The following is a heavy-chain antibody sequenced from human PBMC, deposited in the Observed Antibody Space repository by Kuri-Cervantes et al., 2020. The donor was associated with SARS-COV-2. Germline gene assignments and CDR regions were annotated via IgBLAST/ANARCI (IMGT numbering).Heavy chain of an antibody. D-gene: IGHD2-21*01. Sequence: GGSLRISCAASGFTFSSYAMSWVRQAPGKGLEWVSVIYSGGSSTYYADSVKGRFTISRDNSKNTLYLQMNSLRAEDTAVYYCAKDGDPDYWGQGTLVTVSS. J-gene: IGHJ4*02. V-gene: IGHV3-23*03. CDR3: AKDGDPDY. CDR2: IYSGGSST. CDR1: GFTFSSYA.